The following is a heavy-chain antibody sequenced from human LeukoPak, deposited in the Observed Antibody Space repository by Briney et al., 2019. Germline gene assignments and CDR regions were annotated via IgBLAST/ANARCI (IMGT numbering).Heavy chain of an antibody. J-gene: IGHJ4*02. CDR1: GGSISSSNW. V-gene: IGHV4-4*02. D-gene: IGHD4-17*01. CDR2: IYHSGST. Sequence: SGTLSLTCAVSGGSISSSNWWSWVRQPPGKGLEWIGEIYHSGSTYYNPSLKSRVTMSVDTSKNQFSLELSSVTAVDTAVYYCARSSYGDFFDYWGQGTLVTVSS. CDR3: ARSSYGDFFDY.